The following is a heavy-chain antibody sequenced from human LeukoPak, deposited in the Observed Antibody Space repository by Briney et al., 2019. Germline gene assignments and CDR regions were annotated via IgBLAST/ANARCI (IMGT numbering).Heavy chain of an antibody. V-gene: IGHV3-53*01. D-gene: IGHD3-22*01. CDR1: GFTVSSNY. CDR2: IYSGGST. CDR3: AREGQDSSGYKHFDY. Sequence: AGGSLRLSCAASGFTVSSNYMSWVRQAPGKGLEWVSVIYSGGSTYYADSVKGRFTISRDNSKNTLYLQMNSLRAEDTAMYYCAREGQDSSGYKHFDYWGQGTLVTVSS. J-gene: IGHJ4*02.